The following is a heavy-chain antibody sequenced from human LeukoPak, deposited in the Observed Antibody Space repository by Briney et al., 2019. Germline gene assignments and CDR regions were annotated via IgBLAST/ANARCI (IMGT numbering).Heavy chain of an antibody. J-gene: IGHJ3*02. CDR3: VRHVARAFDI. CDR2: INHSGST. V-gene: IGHV4-34*01. Sequence: SETLSLTCAVYGVSFSGYYWSWIRQPPGKGLEWIGEINHSGSTNYNPSLKSRVTISIDTSKNQLSLKLSSVTAADTAVYSCVRHVARAFDIWGQGTKVTVSS. CDR1: GVSFSGYY.